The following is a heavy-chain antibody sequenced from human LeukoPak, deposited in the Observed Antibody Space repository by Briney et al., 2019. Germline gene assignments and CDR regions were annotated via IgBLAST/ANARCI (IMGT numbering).Heavy chain of an antibody. V-gene: IGHV1-69*05. CDR3: ARDRLWLPHKGWYFDL. J-gene: IGHJ2*01. Sequence: ASVKVSCKASGGTFSSYAISWVRQAPGQGLEWMGGIIPILGTANYAQKFQGRVTITTDESTSTAYMELRSLRSDDTAVYYCARDRLWLPHKGWYFDLWGRGTLVTVSS. CDR2: IIPILGTA. D-gene: IGHD6-19*01. CDR1: GGTFSSYA.